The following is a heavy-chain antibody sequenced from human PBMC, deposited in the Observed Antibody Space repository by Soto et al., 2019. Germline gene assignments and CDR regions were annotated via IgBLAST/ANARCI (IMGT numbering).Heavy chain of an antibody. Sequence: PSETLSLTCDVSGGSIDNSHSFWGWVRQPPGRGLEFLGSVYYSGGPYYNPSLKSRVTVSVDTSKNQVSLRVRSVTVAETAMYYCVRSGHRLSGSYRDFDYWGQGTLVTVSS. CDR2: VYYSGGP. CDR3: VRSGHRLSGSYRDFDY. CDR1: GGSIDNSHSF. V-gene: IGHV4-39*01. J-gene: IGHJ4*02. D-gene: IGHD1-26*01.